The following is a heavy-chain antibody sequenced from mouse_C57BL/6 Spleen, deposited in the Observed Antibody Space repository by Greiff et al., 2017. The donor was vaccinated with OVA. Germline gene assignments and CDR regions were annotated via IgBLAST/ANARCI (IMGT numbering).Heavy chain of an antibody. D-gene: IGHD3-3*01. CDR2: ISGGGGNT. CDR1: GFTFSSYT. CDR3: ARGRAGNYAMDY. V-gene: IGHV5-9*01. J-gene: IGHJ4*01. Sequence: EVMLVESGGGLVKPGGSLKLSCAASGFTFSSYTMSWVRQTPEKRLEWVATISGGGGNTYYPDSVKGRFTISRDNAKNTLYLQMSSLRSEDTALYYCARGRAGNYAMDYWGQVTSVTVSS.